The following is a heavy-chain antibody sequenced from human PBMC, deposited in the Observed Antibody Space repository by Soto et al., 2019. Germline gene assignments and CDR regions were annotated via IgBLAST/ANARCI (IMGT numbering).Heavy chain of an antibody. CDR3: EKYPARVDRPTGLAP. D-gene: IGHD3-3*01. CDR2: ISGSGGST. J-gene: IGHJ6*04. V-gene: IGHV3-23*01. Sequence: SRVLKTPGKGLGWVSAISGSGGSTYYADSVKGRFTISRDNSKNTLYLQMNSLRAEDTAVYYCEKYPARVDRPTGLAPWGNGTSVPVSS.